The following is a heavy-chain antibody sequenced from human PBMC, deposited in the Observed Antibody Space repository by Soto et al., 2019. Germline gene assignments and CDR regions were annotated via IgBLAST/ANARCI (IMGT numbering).Heavy chain of an antibody. J-gene: IGHJ6*02. D-gene: IGHD5-18*01. V-gene: IGHV3-23*01. CDR3: AKDRTGIQLWPQGLDV. Sequence: VGSLRLSCAASGFTFSSYAMSWVRQAPGKGLEWVSAISGSGGSTYYADSVKGRFTISRDNSKNTLYLQMNSLRAEDTAVYYCAKDRTGIQLWPQGLDVWGQGTTVTVSS. CDR2: ISGSGGST. CDR1: GFTFSSYA.